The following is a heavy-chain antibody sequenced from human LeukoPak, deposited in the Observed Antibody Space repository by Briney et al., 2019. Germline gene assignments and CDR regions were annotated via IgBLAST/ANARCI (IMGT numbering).Heavy chain of an antibody. CDR2: IYYSGST. J-gene: IGHJ4*02. Sequence: SETLSLTCTVSGGSISSGGYYWSWIRQHPGDGLEWIGYIYYSGSTNYNPSLKSRVTISVDTSKNQFSLKLSSVTAADTAVYYCARVGNDYGDYVALYYWGQGTLVTVSS. D-gene: IGHD4-17*01. CDR1: GGSISSGGYY. CDR3: ARVGNDYGDYVALYY. V-gene: IGHV4-61*08.